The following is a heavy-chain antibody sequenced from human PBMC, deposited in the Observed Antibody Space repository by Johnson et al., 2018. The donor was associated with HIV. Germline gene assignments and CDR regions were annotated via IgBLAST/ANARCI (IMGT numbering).Heavy chain of an antibody. J-gene: IGHJ3*02. CDR2: LSSNGGST. Sequence: VQLVESGGGLVQPGGSLRLSCAASGFTFSSYAMQWVRQAPGKGLEYVSALSSNGGSTYYANSVKGRFTISRDNSKNTLYLQMGSLRAEDMAVYYCARERSVSYYVDAFDIWGQGTMVTVSS. CDR1: GFTFSSYA. D-gene: IGHD1-26*01. CDR3: ARERSVSYYVDAFDI. V-gene: IGHV3-64*01.